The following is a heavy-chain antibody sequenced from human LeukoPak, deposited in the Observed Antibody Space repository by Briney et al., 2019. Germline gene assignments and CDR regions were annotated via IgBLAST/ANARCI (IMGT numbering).Heavy chain of an antibody. D-gene: IGHD1-26*01. J-gene: IGHJ3*02. CDR3: ARGGSGIDAFDI. Sequence: SETLSLTCTVSGGSISSYYWSWIRQPPGKGLEWIGYIYYSGSTNYNPSLKSRVTISVDTSKNQFSLKLSSVTAADTAVYYCARGGSGIDAFDIWGQGRMVTVSS. CDR2: IYYSGST. V-gene: IGHV4-59*01. CDR1: GGSISSYY.